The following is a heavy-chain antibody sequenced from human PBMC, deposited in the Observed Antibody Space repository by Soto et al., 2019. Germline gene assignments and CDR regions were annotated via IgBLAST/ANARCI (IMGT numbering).Heavy chain of an antibody. J-gene: IGHJ4*02. CDR2: ISSSGSTI. CDR1: GFTFSDYY. D-gene: IGHD3-10*01. V-gene: IGHV3-11*01. CDR3: ARNYGSGISFDY. Sequence: GESLKISCAASGFTFSDYYMSWIRQAPGKGLEWVSYISSSGSTIYYADSVKGRFTISRDNAKNSLYLQMNSLRAEDTAVYYCARNYGSGISFDYWGQGTLVTVSS.